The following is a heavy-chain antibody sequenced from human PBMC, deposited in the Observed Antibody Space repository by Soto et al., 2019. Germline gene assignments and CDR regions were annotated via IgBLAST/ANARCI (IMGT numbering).Heavy chain of an antibody. CDR1: RFTFSSYA. J-gene: IGHJ4*02. V-gene: IGHV3-30-3*02. D-gene: IGHD3-16*01. CDR2: ISYDGSKQ. Sequence: GGSLRLSCAASRFTFSSYAMCWVRQAPGKGLEWVAVISYDGSKQYYTDSVKGRFSISRDNSKNKLYLYMNSLRAEDTAVYYCTKSFRLGEPFDNWGLGALVTVSS. CDR3: TKSFRLGEPFDN.